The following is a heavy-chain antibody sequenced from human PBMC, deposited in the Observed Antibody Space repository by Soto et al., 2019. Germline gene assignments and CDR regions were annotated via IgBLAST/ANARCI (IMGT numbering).Heavy chain of an antibody. Sequence: SETLSLTCTVSGGSISSYYWSWIRQPPGKGLEWIGYIYYSGSTNYNPSLKSRVTISVDTSKNQFSLKLSSVTAADTAVYYCARGEFRWFGELLYKYWFDPWGQGTLVTVSS. CDR3: ARGEFRWFGELLYKYWFDP. J-gene: IGHJ5*02. CDR2: IYYSGST. V-gene: IGHV4-59*01. D-gene: IGHD3-10*01. CDR1: GGSISSYY.